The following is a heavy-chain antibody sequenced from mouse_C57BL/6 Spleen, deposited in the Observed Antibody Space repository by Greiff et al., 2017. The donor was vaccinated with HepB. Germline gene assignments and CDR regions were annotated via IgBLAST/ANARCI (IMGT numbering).Heavy chain of an antibody. D-gene: IGHD2-12*01. V-gene: IGHV5-9-1*02. J-gene: IGHJ2*01. Sequence: EVKLQESGEGLVKPGGSLKLSCAASGFTFSSYAMSWVRQTPEKRLEWVAYISSGGDYIYYADTVKGRFTISRDNARNTLYLQMSSLKSEDTAMYYCTREKYDGGYFDYWGQGTTLTVSS. CDR3: TREKYDGGYFDY. CDR2: ISSGGDYI. CDR1: GFTFSSYA.